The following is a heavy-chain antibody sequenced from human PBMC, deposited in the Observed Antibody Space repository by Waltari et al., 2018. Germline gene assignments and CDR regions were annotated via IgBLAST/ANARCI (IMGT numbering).Heavy chain of an antibody. CDR1: GYTFTGYY. CDR2: INPNSGGT. V-gene: IGHV1-2*02. D-gene: IGHD2-21*01. Sequence: QVQLVQSGAEVKKPGASVKVSCKASGYTFTGYYMHWVRQAPGPGVEWMGWINPNSGGTNYTQKIPSRVTRTRDTSSSTDYMKLSRLRSDETAVYYCATSGVLFHYYCYYGMDVWGQETTVTVSS. CDR3: ATSGVLFHYYCYYGMDV. J-gene: IGHJ6*02.